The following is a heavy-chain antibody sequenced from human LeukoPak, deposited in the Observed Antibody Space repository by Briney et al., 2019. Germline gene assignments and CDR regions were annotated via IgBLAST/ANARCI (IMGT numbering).Heavy chain of an antibody. CDR3: ARGYSSGWYQDAFDI. CDR1: GGSISRGSYY. CDR2: IYTSGST. D-gene: IGHD6-19*01. Sequence: SQTLSLTCTVSGGSISRGSYYWSWIRQPAGKGLEWIGRIYTSGSTNYNPSLKSRVTISVDTSKNQFSLKLSSVTAADTAVYYCARGYSSGWYQDAFDIWGQGTMVTVSS. V-gene: IGHV4-61*02. J-gene: IGHJ3*02.